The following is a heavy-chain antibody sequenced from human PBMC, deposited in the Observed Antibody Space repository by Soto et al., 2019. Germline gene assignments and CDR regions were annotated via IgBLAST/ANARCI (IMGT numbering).Heavy chain of an antibody. V-gene: IGHV3-23*01. CDR1: GFSFSDYG. CDR2: MSGSGGSR. Sequence: EVRLLESGGGLVQPEGSLRLSCEGSGFSFSDYGISWVRQSPEKGLQWVSAMSGSGGSRYYADSVKGRFTISRDNSKNTVYLQMSSLRGDDTAIYYCAKTFGSNWLLDYWGQGTLGTVSS. CDR3: AKTFGSNWLLDY. D-gene: IGHD1-26*01. J-gene: IGHJ4*02.